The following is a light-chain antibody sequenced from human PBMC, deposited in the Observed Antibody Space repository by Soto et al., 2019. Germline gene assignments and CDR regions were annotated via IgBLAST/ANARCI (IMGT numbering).Light chain of an antibody. CDR2: DAS. J-gene: IGKJ4*01. CDR3: QQRRDWGT. Sequence: EIVLTQSPATLSLSPGERATLSCRASQSVSRYLAWYQQKPGQAPRLLIYDASNRATGIPARFSGSGSGTYFTLTFSSLEPEDFAVYYCQQRRDWGTFGGGTKVEIK. V-gene: IGKV3-11*01. CDR1: QSVSRY.